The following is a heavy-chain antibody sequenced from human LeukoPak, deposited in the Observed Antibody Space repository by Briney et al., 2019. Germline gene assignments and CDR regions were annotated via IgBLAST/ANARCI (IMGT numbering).Heavy chain of an antibody. Sequence: ASVKVSCKASGYTFTGYYMHWERQAPGQGLAWMGWINPNSGGTNYAQKFQGRVTMTRDTSISTAYMELSRLRSDDTAVYYCARVSRRSEYGDYGTWGQGTLVTVSS. V-gene: IGHV1-2*02. CDR1: GYTFTGYY. CDR2: INPNSGGT. J-gene: IGHJ5*02. D-gene: IGHD4-17*01. CDR3: ARVSRRSEYGDYGT.